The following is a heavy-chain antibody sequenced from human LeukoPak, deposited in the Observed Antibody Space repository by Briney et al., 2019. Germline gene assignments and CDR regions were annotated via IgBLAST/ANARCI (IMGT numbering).Heavy chain of an antibody. CDR1: GGSISSSSYY. CDR2: IYYSGST. J-gene: IGHJ4*02. CDR3: ARQLASYLSFDY. V-gene: IGHV4-39*01. Sequence: NPSETLSLTCTASGGSISSSSYYWGWIRQPPGKGLEWIGSIYYSGSTYYNPSLKSRVTISVDTSKNQFSLKLSSVTAADTAVYYCARQLASYLSFDYWGQGTLVTISS. D-gene: IGHD2-21*01.